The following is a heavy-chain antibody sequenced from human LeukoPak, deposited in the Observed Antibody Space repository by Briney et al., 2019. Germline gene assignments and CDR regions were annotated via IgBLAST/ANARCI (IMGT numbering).Heavy chain of an antibody. CDR2: INHSGST. Sequence: SETLSLTCAVYGGSFSGYYWSWIRQPPGKGLEWIGEINHSGSTNYNPSLKSRVTISVDTSKNQFSLKLSSVTAADTAVYYCARGLGDWGQGTLVTVSS. CDR3: ARGLGD. V-gene: IGHV4-34*01. J-gene: IGHJ4*02. CDR1: GGSFSGYY.